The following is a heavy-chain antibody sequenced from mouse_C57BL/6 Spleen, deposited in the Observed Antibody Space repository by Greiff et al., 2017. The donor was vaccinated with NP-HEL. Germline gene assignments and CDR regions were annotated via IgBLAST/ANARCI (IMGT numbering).Heavy chain of an antibody. J-gene: IGHJ1*03. CDR1: GYTFTSYG. CDR2: IYPRSGNT. D-gene: IGHD1-1*01. Sequence: VQLQQSGAELARPGASVKLSCKASGYTFTSYGISWVKQRTGQGLEWIGEIYPRSGNTYYNEKFKGKATLTADKSSSTAYMELRSLTSEDSAVYFCARSGTTVGYWYFDVWGTGTTVTVSS. V-gene: IGHV1-81*01. CDR3: ARSGTTVGYWYFDV.